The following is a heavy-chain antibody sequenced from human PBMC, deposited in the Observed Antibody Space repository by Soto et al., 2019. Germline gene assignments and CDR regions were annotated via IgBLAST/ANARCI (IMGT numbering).Heavy chain of an antibody. CDR3: AKVQSWFGDLFKKGFDY. V-gene: IGHV3-23*01. CDR2: ISGSGGST. J-gene: IGHJ4*02. CDR1: GFTFSSYA. D-gene: IGHD3-10*01. Sequence: GSLRLSCAASGFTFSSYAMSWVRQAPGKGLEWVSAISGSGGSTYYADSVKGRFTISRDNSKNTLYPQMNSLRAEDTAVYYCAKVQSWFGDLFKKGFDYWGQETLVTVS.